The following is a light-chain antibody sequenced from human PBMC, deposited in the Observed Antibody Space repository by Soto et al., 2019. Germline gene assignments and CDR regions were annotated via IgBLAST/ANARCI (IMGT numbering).Light chain of an antibody. V-gene: IGKV3-15*01. CDR2: GAS. J-gene: IGKJ1*01. CDR1: QSVRSSY. Sequence: EIVLTQSPGTLSLSPGERATLNCRASQSVRSSYLAWYQQQPGQAPRLLIYGASSRATGVPARFSGSGSGTEFTLTISNLQSEDFAVYHCQQYDKWPRTFGQGTKVDI. CDR3: QQYDKWPRT.